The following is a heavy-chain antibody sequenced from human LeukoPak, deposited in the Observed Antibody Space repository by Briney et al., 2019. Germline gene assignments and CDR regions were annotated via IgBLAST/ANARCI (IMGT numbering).Heavy chain of an antibody. CDR3: ARVFGCSSTSCYSYYFDY. D-gene: IGHD2-2*01. CDR1: GGTFSSYA. CDR2: IIPIFGTA. J-gene: IGHJ4*02. Sequence: SVKVSCKASGGTFSSYAISWVRQAPGQGLEWMGGIIPIFGTANYAQKFQGRVTITADESTSTAYMELSSLRSEDTAVYYCARVFGCSSTSCYSYYFDYWGQGTLVTVSS. V-gene: IGHV1-69*13.